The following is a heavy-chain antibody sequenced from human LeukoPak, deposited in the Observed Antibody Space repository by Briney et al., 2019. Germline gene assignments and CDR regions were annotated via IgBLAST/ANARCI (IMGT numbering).Heavy chain of an antibody. CDR1: GFTFSNYA. CDR3: AKGVPDYIHYFDY. D-gene: IGHD3-10*01. V-gene: IGHV3-23*01. Sequence: GGSLRLSCAASGFTFSNYAMNWARQAPGKGLDWVSAISSSGFSTYYADSVKGRFTISRDNSKNTLYLQMNSLRAEDTAVYYCAKGVPDYIHYFDYWGQGTLVTVSS. CDR2: ISSSGFST. J-gene: IGHJ4*02.